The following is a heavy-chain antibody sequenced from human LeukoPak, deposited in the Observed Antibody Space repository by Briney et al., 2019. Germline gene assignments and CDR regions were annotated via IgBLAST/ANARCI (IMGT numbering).Heavy chain of an antibody. CDR1: GYTFTSYY. Sequence: ASVKVSCKASGYTFTSYYMHWVRQAPGQGLEWMGIINPSGGSTSYAQKFQGRVTMTRDMSTSTVYMELSSLRSEDTAVYYCARERIAARPTDTNFDYWGQGTLVTVSS. J-gene: IGHJ4*02. D-gene: IGHD6-6*01. V-gene: IGHV1-46*01. CDR3: ARERIAARPTDTNFDY. CDR2: INPSGGST.